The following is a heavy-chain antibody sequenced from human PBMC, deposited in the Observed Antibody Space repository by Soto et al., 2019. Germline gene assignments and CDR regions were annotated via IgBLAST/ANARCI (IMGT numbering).Heavy chain of an antibody. CDR1: GGSISSSSYY. J-gene: IGHJ5*02. CDR2: IYYSGST. CDR3: ARPYRYYDFWSGKDGWFDP. D-gene: IGHD3-3*01. Sequence: SETLSLTCTVSGGSISSSSYYWGWIRQPPGKGLEWIGSIYYSGSTYYNPSLKSRVTISVDTSKNQFSLKLSSVTAAGTAVYYCARPYRYYDFWSGKDGWFDPWGQGTLVTVSS. V-gene: IGHV4-39*01.